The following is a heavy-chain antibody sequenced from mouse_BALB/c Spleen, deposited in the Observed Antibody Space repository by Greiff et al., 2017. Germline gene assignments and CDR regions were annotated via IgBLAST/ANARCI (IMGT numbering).Heavy chain of an antibody. CDR3: ARERWFLDY. D-gene: IGHD2-3*01. Sequence: VQLHQSGAELVKPGDSVKLSCKASGYTFTSYDINWVRQRPEQGLEWIGWIFPGDGSTKYNEKFKGKATLTKDKSSSTAYMQLSGLTSEDSAVYFFARERWFLDYWGQGTTLTVSS. V-gene: IGHV1-85*01. CDR2: IFPGDGST. CDR1: GYTFTSYD. J-gene: IGHJ2*01.